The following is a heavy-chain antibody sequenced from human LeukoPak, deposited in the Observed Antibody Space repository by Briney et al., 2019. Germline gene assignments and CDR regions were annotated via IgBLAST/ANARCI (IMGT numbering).Heavy chain of an antibody. D-gene: IGHD2-2*01. V-gene: IGHV5-51*01. CDR2: IYPGDSET. Sequence: GESLKISCKVSGHSFIGHWIDWVRQKPGQGLEWLGIIYPGDSETTYSPSFQGRVTISVDKSISTAYLHLSSLETSDTAMYYCASHNMGTSQSGLTSFDVWGRGTMVTVSS. CDR1: GHSFIGHW. J-gene: IGHJ3*01. CDR3: ASHNMGTSQSGLTSFDV.